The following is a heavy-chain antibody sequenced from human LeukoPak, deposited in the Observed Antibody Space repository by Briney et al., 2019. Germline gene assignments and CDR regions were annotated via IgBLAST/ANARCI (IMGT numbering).Heavy chain of an antibody. CDR1: GFTFSSYA. CDR2: IYSGGST. D-gene: IGHD1-26*01. J-gene: IGHJ3*02. Sequence: GGSLRLSCAASGFTFSSYAMSWVRQAPGKGLEWVSVIYSGGSTYYADSVKGRFTISRDNSKNTLYLQMNSLRAEDTAVYYCASKKSYRWAAFDIWGQGTMVTVSS. CDR3: ASKKSYRWAAFDI. V-gene: IGHV3-53*01.